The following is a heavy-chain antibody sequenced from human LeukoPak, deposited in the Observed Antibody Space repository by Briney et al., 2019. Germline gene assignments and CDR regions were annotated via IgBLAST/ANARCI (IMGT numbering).Heavy chain of an antibody. D-gene: IGHD3-22*01. J-gene: IGHJ4*02. CDR1: GYSFTSYW. CDR2: IYPGDSDT. CDR3: ARHADYYDSSGYADY. Sequence: GESLKISCKGSGYSFTSYWIGWVRQMPGKGLEWMGIIYPGDSDTRYSPSFQGQVTISADKSINTAYLQWSSLKASDTAMYYCARHADYYDSSGYADYWGQGTLVTVSS. V-gene: IGHV5-51*01.